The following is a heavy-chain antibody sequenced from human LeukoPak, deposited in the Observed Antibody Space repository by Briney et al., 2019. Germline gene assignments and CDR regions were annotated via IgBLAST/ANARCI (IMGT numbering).Heavy chain of an antibody. V-gene: IGHV4-30-4*01. CDR2: IYYSGST. D-gene: IGHD3-10*01. CDR1: GGSISSGDYY. J-gene: IGHJ3*02. CDR3: ARDRAPMVRGVIHYAFDI. Sequence: SETLSLTCTVSGGSISSGDYYWSWIRQPPGKGLEWIVYIYYSGSTYYNPSPKSRVTISVYTSKNQFSLKLSSVTAADTAVYYCARDRAPMVRGVIHYAFDIWGQGTMVTVSS.